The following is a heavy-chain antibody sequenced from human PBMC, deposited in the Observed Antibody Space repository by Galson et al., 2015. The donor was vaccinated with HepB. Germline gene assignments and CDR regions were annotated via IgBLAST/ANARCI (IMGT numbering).Heavy chain of an antibody. CDR1: GFTFTNAW. Sequence: SLRLSCAASGFTFTNAWMSWVRQAPGKGLEWVGRIKSNTDGGTTDYAAPVKGRFTISRDDSKNTLYLQMHSLKTEDTAVYYCTTHGYYPGSGSYYYFDFWGQGTLVTVSS. V-gene: IGHV3-15*01. D-gene: IGHD3-10*01. CDR3: TTHGYYPGSGSYYYFDF. J-gene: IGHJ4*02. CDR2: IKSNTDGGTT.